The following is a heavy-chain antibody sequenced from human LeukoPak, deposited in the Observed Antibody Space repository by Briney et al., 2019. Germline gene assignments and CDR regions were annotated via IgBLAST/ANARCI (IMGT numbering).Heavy chain of an antibody. D-gene: IGHD3-3*01. J-gene: IGHJ1*01. Sequence: SVKVSCKASGGTFSSYAISWVRQAPGQGLEWMGGIIPIFGTANYAQKFQGRVMITADESTRTAYMELSSLRSEDTAIYYCARGPMDDFWTTNHGTTEYFQDWGQGTLVTVSS. V-gene: IGHV1-69*01. CDR3: ARGPMDDFWTTNHGTTEYFQD. CDR2: IIPIFGTA. CDR1: GGTFSSYA.